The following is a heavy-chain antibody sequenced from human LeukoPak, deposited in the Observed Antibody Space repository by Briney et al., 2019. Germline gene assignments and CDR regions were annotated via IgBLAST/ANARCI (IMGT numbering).Heavy chain of an antibody. J-gene: IGHJ4*02. CDR1: GFTFSSYS. V-gene: IGHV3-21*01. D-gene: IGHD6-6*01. CDR2: ISSSSSYI. CDR3: AREYSSSY. Sequence: GGSLRLSCAASGFTFSSYSMNWVRQAPGKGLEWVSSISSSSSYIYYAHSVKGRFTISRDNAKNSLYLQMNSLRAEDTAVYYCAREYSSSYWGQGTLVTVSS.